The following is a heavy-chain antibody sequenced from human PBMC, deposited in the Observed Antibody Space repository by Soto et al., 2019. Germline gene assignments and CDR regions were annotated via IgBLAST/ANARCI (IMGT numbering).Heavy chain of an antibody. V-gene: IGHV3-30-3*01. Sequence: GGSLRLSCAASGFTFSSYAMHWVRQAPGKGLEWVAVISYDGSNKYYADSVKGRFTISRDNSKNTLYLQMNSLRAEDTAVYYCARDSGYYGLGRNWFDPWGQGTLVTVSS. CDR1: GFTFSSYA. J-gene: IGHJ5*02. CDR3: ARDSGYYGLGRNWFDP. D-gene: IGHD3-10*01. CDR2: ISYDGSNK.